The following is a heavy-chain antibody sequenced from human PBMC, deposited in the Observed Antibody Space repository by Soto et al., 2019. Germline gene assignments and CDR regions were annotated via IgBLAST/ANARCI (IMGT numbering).Heavy chain of an antibody. D-gene: IGHD6-6*01. CDR2: INPNSGGT. V-gene: IGHV1-2*02. CDR1: GYTFTGYY. CDR3: ARERSIAARSFYYYYGMDV. Sequence: ASVKVSCKASGYTFTGYYMHWVRQAPGQGLEWMGWINPNSGGTNYAQKFQGRVTMTRDTSISTAYMELSRLRSDDTAVYYCARERSIAARSFYYYYGMDVWGQGTTVTVSS. J-gene: IGHJ6*02.